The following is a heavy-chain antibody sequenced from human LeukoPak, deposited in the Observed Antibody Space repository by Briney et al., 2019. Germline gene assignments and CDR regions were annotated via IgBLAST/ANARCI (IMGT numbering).Heavy chain of an antibody. CDR1: GVSFSSCS. Sequence: GGSLRLSCAASGVSFSSCSMNWVRQAPGKGLECVSHISVSGSITFYADSVKGRFTISRDNAKNSLYPQMSSLRDEDTAVYYCARGPMTGTTSYMDVWGKGTTVTVSS. J-gene: IGHJ6*03. D-gene: IGHD1-7*01. CDR2: ISVSGSIT. CDR3: ARGPMTGTTSYMDV. V-gene: IGHV3-48*02.